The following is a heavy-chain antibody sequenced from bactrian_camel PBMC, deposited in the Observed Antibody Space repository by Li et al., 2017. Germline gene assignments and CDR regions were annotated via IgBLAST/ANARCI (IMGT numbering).Heavy chain of an antibody. Sequence: VQLVESGGGSVQAGGSLTLSCTTTLTTTCAAWFRQVPGKEREGVALHDSGGRTCYTDSVKGRFTISRDNARNTLYLQLNSLKTEDTGMYYCAKANAPGPWYSGGYVVGADFGSWGQGTQVTVS. CDR1: LTTTCA. CDR2: HDSGGRT. V-gene: IGHV3S55*01. D-gene: IGHD2*01. J-gene: IGHJ6*01. CDR3: AKANAPGPWYSGGYVVGADFGS.